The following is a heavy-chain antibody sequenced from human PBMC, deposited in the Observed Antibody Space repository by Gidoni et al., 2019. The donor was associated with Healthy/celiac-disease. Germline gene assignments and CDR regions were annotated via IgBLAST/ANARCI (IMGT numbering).Heavy chain of an antibody. J-gene: IGHJ4*02. CDR1: GFTFSSYG. D-gene: IGHD6-19*01. CDR2: ISYDGSNK. V-gene: IGHV3-30*18. Sequence: QVQLVESGGGVVQPGRSLRLSCAASGFTFSSYGMHWVRQAPGKGLEWVAVISYDGSNKYYADSVKGRFTISRDNSKNTLYLQMNSLRAEDTAVYCCAKDRSSGWYAVLDYWGQGTLVTVSS. CDR3: AKDRSSGWYAVLDY.